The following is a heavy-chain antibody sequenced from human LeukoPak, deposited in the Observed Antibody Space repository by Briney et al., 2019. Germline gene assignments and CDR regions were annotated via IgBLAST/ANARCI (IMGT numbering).Heavy chain of an antibody. J-gene: IGHJ4*02. Sequence: SETLSLTRGVSGGSITNTSYWTWVRQPPGKGLEWIGEVNLQGSTNYNPSLMGRVAISVDTSENHISLQLTSVTAADTAVYYCAREGGPYRPLDYSGQGTLVTVSS. CDR1: GGSITNTSY. V-gene: IGHV4-4*02. CDR3: AREGGPYRPLDY. CDR2: VNLQGST.